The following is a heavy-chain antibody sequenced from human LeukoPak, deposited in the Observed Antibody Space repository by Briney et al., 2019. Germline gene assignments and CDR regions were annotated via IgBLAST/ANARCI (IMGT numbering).Heavy chain of an antibody. D-gene: IGHD2-15*01. CDR3: AKDGTHCSGGDCYGMDV. CDR2: ISYDGSNK. Sequence: GGSLRLSCAASGFTFSSYGIHWVRQALGKGLEWVAVISYDGSNKYYADSVKGRFTISRDNSKNTLYLQMSSLRSEDTAVYYCAKDGTHCSGGDCYGMDVWGQGTTVTVSS. J-gene: IGHJ6*02. CDR1: GFTFSSYG. V-gene: IGHV3-30*18.